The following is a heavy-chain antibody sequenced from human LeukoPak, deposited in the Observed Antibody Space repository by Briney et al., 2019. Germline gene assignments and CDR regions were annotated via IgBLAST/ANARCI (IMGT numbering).Heavy chain of an antibody. CDR3: VRGTAGHGDY. V-gene: IGHV3-30*02. CDR1: GFTFSSYG. CDR2: IRYDGSNK. D-gene: IGHD1-1*01. Sequence: PGGSLRLSCAASGFTFSSYGMHWVRQAPGKGLEWVAFIRYDGSNKYYADSVKGRFTVSRDNAKNSLSLQMNGLRAEDTAVYYCVRGTAGHGDYWGQGALVTVSS. J-gene: IGHJ4*02.